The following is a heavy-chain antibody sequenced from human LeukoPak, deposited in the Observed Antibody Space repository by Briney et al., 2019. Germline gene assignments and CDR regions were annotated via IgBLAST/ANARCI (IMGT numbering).Heavy chain of an antibody. D-gene: IGHD2-15*01. J-gene: IGHJ4*02. CDR1: GGSISSSTYY. V-gene: IGHV4-39*01. Sequence: SETLSLTCSVSGGSISSSTYYWGWIRQPPGKGLEWIGSVYYRGSTYYNPSLKSRVIISVDTSKNQFSLKLSSVTAADTAVFYCARLCSGGRCYGNLDLWGQGTLVTVSS. CDR3: ARLCSGGRCYGNLDL. CDR2: VYYRGST.